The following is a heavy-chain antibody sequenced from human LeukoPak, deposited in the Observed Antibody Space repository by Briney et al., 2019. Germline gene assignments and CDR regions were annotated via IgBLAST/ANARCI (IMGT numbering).Heavy chain of an antibody. V-gene: IGHV3-30*04. D-gene: IGHD4-23*01. CDR2: ISYDGSNK. Sequence: GGSLRLSCAAPGFTFSSYAMHWVRQAPGKGLEWVAVISYDGSNKYYADSVKGRFTISRDNSKNTLYLQMNSLRAEDTAVYYCAKHVFTVVTPGYWGQGTLVTVSS. CDR1: GFTFSSYA. CDR3: AKHVFTVVTPGY. J-gene: IGHJ4*02.